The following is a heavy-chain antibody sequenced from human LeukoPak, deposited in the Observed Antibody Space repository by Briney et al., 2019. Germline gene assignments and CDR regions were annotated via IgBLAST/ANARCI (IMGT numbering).Heavy chain of an antibody. V-gene: IGHV3-23*01. CDR2: ISGSGGST. Sequence: PGGSLRLSCAASGFTFSSYAMSWVHQAPGKGLEWVSAISGSGGSTYYADSVKGRFTISRDNSKNTLYLQMNSLRAEDTAVYYCAKSICSSGWYCSIDYWGQGTLVTVSS. J-gene: IGHJ4*02. CDR3: AKSICSSGWYCSIDY. CDR1: GFTFSSYA. D-gene: IGHD6-19*01.